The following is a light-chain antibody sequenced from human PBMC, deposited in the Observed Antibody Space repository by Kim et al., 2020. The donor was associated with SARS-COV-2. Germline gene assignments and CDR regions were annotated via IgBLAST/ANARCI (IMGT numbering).Light chain of an antibody. V-gene: IGLV3-19*01. CDR3: NSRDSSGNHLGI. J-gene: IGLJ1*01. Sequence: LGLTVRITCQGDSLRSYYASWYQQKPGQAPVLVIYGKNNRPSGIPDRFSGSSSGNTASLTITGAQAEDEADYYCNSRDSSGNHLGIFGTGTKVTVL. CDR2: GKN. CDR1: SLRSYY.